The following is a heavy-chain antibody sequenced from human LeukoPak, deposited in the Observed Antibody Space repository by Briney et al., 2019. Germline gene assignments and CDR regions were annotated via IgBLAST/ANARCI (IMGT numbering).Heavy chain of an antibody. J-gene: IGHJ5*02. CDR3: AREYSSSWYDVHWFDP. CDR1: GFTFRSYA. CDR2: ITGGGETT. Sequence: GGSLRLSCTASGFTFRSYAMSWVRQAPGKGLAWVSLITGGGETTYYGDSATGRFTISRDNAKNSLYLQMNSLRAEDTAVYYCAREYSSSWYDVHWFDPWGQGTLVTVSS. D-gene: IGHD6-13*01. V-gene: IGHV3-23*01.